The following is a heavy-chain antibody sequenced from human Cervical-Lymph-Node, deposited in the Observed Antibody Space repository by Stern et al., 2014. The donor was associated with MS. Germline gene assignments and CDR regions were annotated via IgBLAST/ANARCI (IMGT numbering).Heavy chain of an antibody. Sequence: EVQLVESGGGLVQPGGSLRLSCAASGFTVGSYCMHWVRQGPEKGLEWVSRINSDGSSTSYADSVKGRFTITRDNAKNTLSLQMNSLRAEDTAVYYCVRDTYDMSFLLGWTGGMDVWGQGTTVTVSS. CDR1: GFTVGSYC. CDR2: INSDGSST. J-gene: IGHJ6*02. D-gene: IGHD3/OR15-3a*01. CDR3: VRDTYDMSFLLGWTGGMDV. V-gene: IGHV3-74*01.